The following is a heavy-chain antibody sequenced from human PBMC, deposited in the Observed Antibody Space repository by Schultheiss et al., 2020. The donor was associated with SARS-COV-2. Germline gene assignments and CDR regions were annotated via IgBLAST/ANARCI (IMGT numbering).Heavy chain of an antibody. V-gene: IGHV4-39*07. Sequence: SETLSLTCTVSGGSISSGDYYWSWIRQPPGKGLEWIGTVYCSGGTFYNSSLRSRVTLSVDTSKNHFSLKLSSVTAADTAVYYCARNRIYYGMDVWGQGTTVTVSS. CDR2: VYCSGGT. J-gene: IGHJ6*02. CDR1: GGSISSGDYY. CDR3: ARNRIYYGMDV. D-gene: IGHD1-14*01.